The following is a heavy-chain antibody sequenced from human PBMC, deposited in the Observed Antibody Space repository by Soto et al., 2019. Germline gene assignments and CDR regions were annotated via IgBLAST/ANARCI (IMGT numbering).Heavy chain of an antibody. Sequence: SETLSLTCTVSGGSIISYYWSWIRQPPGKGLEWIGYIYYSGSTNYNPSLKSRVTISVDTSKNQFSLKLSSVTAADTAVYYCARVLFGRGNWFDPWGQGTLVTVSS. V-gene: IGHV4-59*01. D-gene: IGHD3-3*01. CDR2: IYYSGST. CDR1: GGSIISYY. J-gene: IGHJ5*02. CDR3: ARVLFGRGNWFDP.